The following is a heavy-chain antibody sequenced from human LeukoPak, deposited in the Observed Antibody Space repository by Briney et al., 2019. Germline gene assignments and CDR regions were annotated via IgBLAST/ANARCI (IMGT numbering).Heavy chain of an antibody. V-gene: IGHV3-23*01. CDR1: GFTFNSYA. Sequence: GRSLRLSCAASGFTFNSYAMYWGRHAPRKGLGRVSGVFVSGGSSHYADSVKGRFTISRENSKNTVYLQMNSLTPEDTSVYYGAKMTTGYSSGRYPGWPIDYWGQGTLVTVSS. CDR3: AKMTTGYSSGRYPGWPIDY. D-gene: IGHD6-19*01. CDR2: VFVSGGSS. J-gene: IGHJ4*02.